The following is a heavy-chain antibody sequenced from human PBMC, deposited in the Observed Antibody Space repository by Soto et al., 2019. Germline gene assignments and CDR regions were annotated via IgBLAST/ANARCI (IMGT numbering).Heavy chain of an antibody. CDR1: GDTFSTSF. J-gene: IGHJ5*02. Sequence: ASVKVSCKASGDTFSTSFIHWVRQAPGQGLEWMGRINPRGGATRYAQKFQGRVAMTRDTSTRTVYMALSSLRSEDAAIYYCTRGYDWKYDNWFDPWGQGTPVTVSS. CDR2: INPRGGAT. CDR3: TRGYDWKYDNWFDP. D-gene: IGHD3-16*01. V-gene: IGHV1-46*03.